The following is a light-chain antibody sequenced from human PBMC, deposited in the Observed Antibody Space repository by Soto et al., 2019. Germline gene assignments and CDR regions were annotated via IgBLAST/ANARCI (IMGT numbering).Light chain of an antibody. J-gene: IGKJ4*01. CDR1: QTISSND. CDR3: QQYDTSPLT. CDR2: GAS. Sequence: EIVLTQSPGTLSLSQGERATLSCRTSQTISSNDLAWYQQKPGQAPRFLIYGASIRATGIPDRFSGSGSGTDFTLTISRLEPEDFAVYYCQQYDTSPLTFGGWTKVEIK. V-gene: IGKV3-20*01.